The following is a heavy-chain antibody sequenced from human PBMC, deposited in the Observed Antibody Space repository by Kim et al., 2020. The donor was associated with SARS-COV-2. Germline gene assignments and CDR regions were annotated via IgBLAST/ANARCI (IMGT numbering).Heavy chain of an antibody. J-gene: IGHJ3*02. Sequence: VTGRFTIHRDNAKSSLYLQMNSLRAEDTAVYYCASDVVVVPADDAFDIWGQGTMVTVSS. CDR3: ASDVVVVPADDAFDI. V-gene: IGHV3-11*04. D-gene: IGHD2-2*01.